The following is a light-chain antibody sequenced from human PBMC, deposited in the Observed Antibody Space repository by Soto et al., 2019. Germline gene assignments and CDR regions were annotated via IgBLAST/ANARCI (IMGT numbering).Light chain of an antibody. CDR2: DVS. CDR3: SSYTSSSTPVL. V-gene: IGLV2-14*01. J-gene: IGLJ2*01. CDR1: SSDVDGYNY. Sequence: QSVLTQPASVSGSPGQSITISCTGTSSDVDGYNYVSWYQQHPGKAPKLMIYDVSYRPSGVSNRFSGSKSGNTASLTISGLQAEDEADYYCSSYTSSSTPVLFGGGTKLTVL.